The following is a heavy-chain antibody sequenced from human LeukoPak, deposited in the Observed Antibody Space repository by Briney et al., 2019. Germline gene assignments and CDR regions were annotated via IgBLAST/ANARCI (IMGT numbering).Heavy chain of an antibody. CDR1: GGSISSYY. D-gene: IGHD5-12*01. CDR2: IYYSGST. V-gene: IGHV4-59*08. Sequence: PSETLSLTCTVSGGSISSYYWSWIRQPPGKGLEWIGYIYYSGSTNYNPSLKSRVTISVDTSKNQFSLKLSSVTAADTAVYYCARFLGGYADYWGQGTLVTVSS. CDR3: ARFLGGYADY. J-gene: IGHJ4*02.